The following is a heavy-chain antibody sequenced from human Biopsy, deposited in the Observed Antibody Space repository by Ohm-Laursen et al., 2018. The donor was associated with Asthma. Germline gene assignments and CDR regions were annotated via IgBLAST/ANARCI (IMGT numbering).Heavy chain of an antibody. D-gene: IGHD6-19*01. V-gene: IGHV3-53*01. J-gene: IGHJ4*02. Sequence: SLRLSCAASGFTVSRDHMFWVRQAPGKGLEWVSVIYSGGTSHTADSVRGRFTISRDFSKNTLHLQMHSLRVEDTAVYYCARGHSSGWSHYYFDYWGQGTLVTVSS. CDR2: IYSGGTS. CDR1: GFTVSRDH. CDR3: ARGHSSGWSHYYFDY.